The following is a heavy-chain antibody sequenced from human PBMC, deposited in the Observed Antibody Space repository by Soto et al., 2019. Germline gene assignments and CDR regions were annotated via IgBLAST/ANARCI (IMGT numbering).Heavy chain of an antibody. D-gene: IGHD4-17*01. Sequence: QVQLQESGPGLVKPSQTLSLTCTVSGGSISSGGYYWSWIRQHPGKGLEWIGYIYYSGSTYYNPPPKSRVTISVDTAKNQFSLKLSSVTAADTAVYYCARINRGYDYGDQLSFDYWGQGTLVTVSS. CDR2: IYYSGST. J-gene: IGHJ4*02. CDR3: ARINRGYDYGDQLSFDY. CDR1: GGSISSGGYY. V-gene: IGHV4-31*03.